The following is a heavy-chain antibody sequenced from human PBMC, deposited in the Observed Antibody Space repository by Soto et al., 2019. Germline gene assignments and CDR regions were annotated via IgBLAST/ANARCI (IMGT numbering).Heavy chain of an antibody. CDR1: GGSISSYY. CDR3: AREQWDYGMDV. Sequence: SETLSLTCTVSGGSISSYYWRWIRQPPGKGLEWIGYIYYSGSTNYNPSRKSRVTISVDTSKNQFSLKLSSVTAADTAVYYCAREQWDYGMDVWGQGTTVTVSS. V-gene: IGHV4-59*01. J-gene: IGHJ6*02. D-gene: IGHD2-8*01. CDR2: IYYSGST.